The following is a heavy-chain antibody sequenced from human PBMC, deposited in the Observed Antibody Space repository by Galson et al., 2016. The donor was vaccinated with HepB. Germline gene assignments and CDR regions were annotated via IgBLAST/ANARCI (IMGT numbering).Heavy chain of an antibody. D-gene: IGHD1-1*01. J-gene: IGHJ3*02. Sequence: SVKVSCKASGYSFTNYDINWVRQAPGQGLECIGWMTADNGDTGYVEKFKGRVTLTRDTSTETAYMELNSLTSDDTAMYYCARITNGNAAHDAFDIWGQGTKVTVSS. CDR2: MTADNGDT. V-gene: IGHV1-8*01. CDR1: GYSFTNYD. CDR3: ARITNGNAAHDAFDI.